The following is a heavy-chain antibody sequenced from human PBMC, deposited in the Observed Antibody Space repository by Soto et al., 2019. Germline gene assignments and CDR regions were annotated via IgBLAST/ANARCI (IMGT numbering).Heavy chain of an antibody. J-gene: IGHJ4*02. CDR1: EFTFSSSW. D-gene: IGHD6-19*01. CDR2: INIDGTNT. Sequence: QSVESGGGLVQPGGSLRLSCAASEFTFSSSWMHWVRQAPGKGLVWVSRINIDGTNTDYADSVKGRFTISRDNAKNTLYLQMNSLRAEDTAVYYCARGNIAVAVRGLFDYWGQGTLVTVAS. CDR3: ARGNIAVAVRGLFDY. V-gene: IGHV3-74*01.